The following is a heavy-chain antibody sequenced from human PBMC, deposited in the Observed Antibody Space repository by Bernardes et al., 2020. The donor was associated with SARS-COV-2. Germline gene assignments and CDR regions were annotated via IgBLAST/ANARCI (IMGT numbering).Heavy chain of an antibody. V-gene: IGHV3-30*04. J-gene: IGHJ6*02. CDR1: GFTFSSYA. CDR3: ARVLGGVVAATPMDSYYAMDV. D-gene: IGHD2-15*01. Sequence: GGSLRLSCVASGFTFSSYAMYWVRQAPGKGLEWVAFISYDGSDKYHADSVKGRFTISRDNSKNTLYLQMNSRRPEDTAVYYCARVLGGVVAATPMDSYYAMDVWGQGTKVIVSS. CDR2: ISYDGSDK.